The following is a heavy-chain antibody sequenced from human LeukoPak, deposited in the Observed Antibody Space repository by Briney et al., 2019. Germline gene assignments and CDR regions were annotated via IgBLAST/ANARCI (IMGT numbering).Heavy chain of an antibody. J-gene: IGHJ4*02. CDR2: MNPNSGNT. CDR1: GYTFTSYD. D-gene: IGHD2-15*01. V-gene: IGHV1-8*01. CDR3: ARAAKRYCSGGSCYSGY. Sequence: VASVKVSCKASGYTFTSYDINWVRQATGQGLEWMGWMNPNSGNTGYAQKFQGRVTMTRNTSISTAYMELSSLRSEDTAVYYCARAAKRYCSGGSCYSGYWGQGTLVTASS.